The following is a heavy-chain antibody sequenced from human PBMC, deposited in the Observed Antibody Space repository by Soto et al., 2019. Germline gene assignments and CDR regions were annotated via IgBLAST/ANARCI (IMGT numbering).Heavy chain of an antibody. D-gene: IGHD2-8*01. V-gene: IGHV3-23*01. Sequence: GGSLRLSCAASGFTFSSYAMSWVRQAPGKGLEWVSAISGSGGSTYYADSVKGRFTISRDNSKNTLYLQMNSLRAEDTAVYYCAKAERDIVLMVYAWRGNDAFDIWGQGTMVTVSS. J-gene: IGHJ3*02. CDR3: AKAERDIVLMVYAWRGNDAFDI. CDR1: GFTFSSYA. CDR2: ISGSGGST.